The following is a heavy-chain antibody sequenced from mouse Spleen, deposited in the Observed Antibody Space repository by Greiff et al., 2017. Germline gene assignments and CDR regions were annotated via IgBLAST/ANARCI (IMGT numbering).Heavy chain of an antibody. J-gene: IGHJ4*01. V-gene: IGHV1-69*01. CDR1: GYTFTSYW. CDR2: IDPSDSYT. Sequence: QLQQPGAELVMPGASVKLSCKASGYTFTSYWMHWVKQRPGQGLEWIGEIDPSDSYTNYNQKFKGKATLTVDKSSSTAYMQLSSLTSEDSAVYYCASHGYFYAMDYWGQGTSVTVSS. CDR3: ASHGYFYAMDY. D-gene: IGHD2-3*01.